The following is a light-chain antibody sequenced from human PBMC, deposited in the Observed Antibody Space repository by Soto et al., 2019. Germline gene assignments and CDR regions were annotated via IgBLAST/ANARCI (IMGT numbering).Light chain of an antibody. J-gene: IGLJ2*01. CDR2: EVI. Sequence: QSALTQPASVSGSPGQSNTISCTGTSSDIGGHNYVSWYQQHPGKAPKLMLYEVIYRPSGVSNRFSGSKSDNTASLTISGLQAEDEADYYCSSYTSSSTVVFGGGTKVTVL. CDR1: SSDIGGHNY. V-gene: IGLV2-14*01. CDR3: SSYTSSSTVV.